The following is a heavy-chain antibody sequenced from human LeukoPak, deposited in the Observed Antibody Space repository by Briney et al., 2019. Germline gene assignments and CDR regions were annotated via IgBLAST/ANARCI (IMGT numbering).Heavy chain of an antibody. D-gene: IGHD5-18*01. Sequence: PAGSLRLSCAASGFTFSSYGMHWVRQAPGQGLEWVAAISYDGRNKEYVDSVKGRFTISRDNSKNTLYLQMNSLRAEDTAVYNCAKDRGYSHGFDYWGQGTLVTVSS. V-gene: IGHV3-30*18. CDR2: ISYDGRNK. CDR1: GFTFSSYG. CDR3: AKDRGYSHGFDY. J-gene: IGHJ4*02.